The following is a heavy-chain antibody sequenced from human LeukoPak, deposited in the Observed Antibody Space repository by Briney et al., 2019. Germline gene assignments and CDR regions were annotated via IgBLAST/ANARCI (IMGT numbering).Heavy chain of an antibody. CDR1: GFTFSSYA. CDR3: AKVFRFEGRTKGMGATYYFDY. CDR2: ISVSGGST. V-gene: IGHV3-23*01. Sequence: QPGGSLRLSCAASGFTFSSYAMSWVRQAPGKGLEWVSAISVSGGSTYYADSVKGRFTISRDNSKTTLYLQMNSLRAEDTAVYYCAKVFRFEGRTKGMGATYYFDYWGQGTLVTVSS. J-gene: IGHJ4*02. D-gene: IGHD1-26*01.